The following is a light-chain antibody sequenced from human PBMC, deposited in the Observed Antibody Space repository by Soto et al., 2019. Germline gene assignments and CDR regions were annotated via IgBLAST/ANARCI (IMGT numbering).Light chain of an antibody. J-gene: IGLJ7*01. CDR3: QTWGTGIHV. CDR2: LNSDGSH. Sequence: QPVLTQSPSASASLGASVKLTCTLSSGHSSYAIAWHHQQPEKGPRYLMKLNSDGSHSKGDGIPDRFSGSSSGAERYLTISSLQSEDEADYYCQTWGTGIHVFGTGTQLTVL. V-gene: IGLV4-69*01. CDR1: SGHSSYA.